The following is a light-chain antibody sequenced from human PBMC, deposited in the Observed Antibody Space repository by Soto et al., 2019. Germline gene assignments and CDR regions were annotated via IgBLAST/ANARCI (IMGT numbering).Light chain of an antibody. V-gene: IGLV1-40*01. CDR3: QSYDSSLFWV. J-gene: IGLJ3*02. CDR2: GNS. Sequence: QLVLTQPPSVSVAPGQRVTISCTGSSSNIGAGYDVYWYQQLPGTAPKLLIYGNSNRPSGVPDRFSGSKSGTSASLAITGLQAEDEAVYYCQSYDSSLFWVFGGGTKLTVL. CDR1: SSNIGAGYD.